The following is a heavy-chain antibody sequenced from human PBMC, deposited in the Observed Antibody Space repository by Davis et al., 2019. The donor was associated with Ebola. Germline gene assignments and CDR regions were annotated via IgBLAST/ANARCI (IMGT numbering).Heavy chain of an antibody. D-gene: IGHD2-2*01. Sequence: ASVKVSCKASGFTFSSHSFHWVRQAPGQGLEWMGIINPSGENTVYAQKFQGRVTMTRDTSTSTAYMEVRSLTSDDTALYYCARDGLVPDAIRGGFDPWGQGMLVTVSS. V-gene: IGHV1-46*01. CDR3: ARDGLVPDAIRGGFDP. CDR2: INPSGENT. CDR1: GFTFSSHS. J-gene: IGHJ5*02.